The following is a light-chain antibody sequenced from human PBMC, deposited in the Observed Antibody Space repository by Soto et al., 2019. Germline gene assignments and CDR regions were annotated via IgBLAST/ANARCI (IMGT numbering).Light chain of an antibody. Sequence: QSALTQPASVSGSPGQSITISCTGTSSDVGGYNYVSWYQQHPGKAPKLMIYDVSNRPSGVSNRFSGSKSGNTASLTISGXXXEDEADYYCSSYTSSSTFYVFGTGTKLTVL. CDR2: DVS. CDR1: SSDVGGYNY. V-gene: IGLV2-14*01. CDR3: SSYTSSSTFYV. J-gene: IGLJ1*01.